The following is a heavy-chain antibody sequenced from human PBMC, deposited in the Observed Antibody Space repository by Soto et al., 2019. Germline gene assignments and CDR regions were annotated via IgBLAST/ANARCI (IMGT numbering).Heavy chain of an antibody. J-gene: IGHJ4*02. V-gene: IGHV3-23*01. CDR3: AKTGDIVVVPAAMPFDY. CDR1: GFTFSSYS. CDR2: ISGSGGST. Sequence: PGGSLRLSCAASGFTFSSYSMSWVRQAPGKGLEWVSAISGSGGSTYYADSVKGRFTISRDNSKNTLYLQMNSLRAEDTAVYYCAKTGDIVVVPAAMPFDYWGQGTLVTVSS. D-gene: IGHD2-2*01.